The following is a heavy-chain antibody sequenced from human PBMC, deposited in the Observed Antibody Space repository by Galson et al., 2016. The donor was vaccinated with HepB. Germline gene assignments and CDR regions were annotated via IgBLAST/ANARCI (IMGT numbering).Heavy chain of an antibody. Sequence: SLRLSCAASGFTFSNYGMHWVRQAPGKGLEWVAADSMDGRRKFYADSVRGRFTISRDNYNNMLFLQMSNLRPDDTAVYYCAKRHEYCPPVGCSVDYWGQGTLVSVSS. CDR3: AKRHEYCPPVGCSVDY. D-gene: IGHD2/OR15-2a*01. J-gene: IGHJ4*02. V-gene: IGHV3-30*18. CDR1: GFTFSNYG. CDR2: DSMDGRRK.